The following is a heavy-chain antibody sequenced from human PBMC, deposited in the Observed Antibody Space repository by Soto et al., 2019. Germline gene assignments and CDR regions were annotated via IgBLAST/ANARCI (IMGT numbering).Heavy chain of an antibody. D-gene: IGHD6-6*01. Sequence: SGGSLRLSCAASGFTFSSYGMHWVRQAPGKGLEWVAVISYDGSNKYYADSVKGRFTISRDNSKNTLYLQMNSLRAEDTAVYYCAKWSGDSSSSNPYYYYYGMDVWGQGITVTVSS. CDR3: AKWSGDSSSSNPYYYYYGMDV. CDR1: GFTFSSYG. V-gene: IGHV3-30*18. CDR2: ISYDGSNK. J-gene: IGHJ6*02.